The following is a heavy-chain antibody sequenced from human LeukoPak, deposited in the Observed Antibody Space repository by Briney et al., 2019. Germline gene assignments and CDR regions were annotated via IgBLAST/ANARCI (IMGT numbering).Heavy chain of an antibody. V-gene: IGHV4-34*01. D-gene: IGHD2-15*01. J-gene: IGHJ3*02. Sequence: SETLSLTCAVYGGSFSGYYWSWIRQPPGKGLEWIGEINHSGSTNCNPSLKSRVTISVDTSKNQFSLKLSSVTAADTAVYYCARLLPGCSGGSCYSRAAFDIWGQGTMVTVSS. CDR1: GGSFSGYY. CDR2: INHSGST. CDR3: ARLLPGCSGGSCYSRAAFDI.